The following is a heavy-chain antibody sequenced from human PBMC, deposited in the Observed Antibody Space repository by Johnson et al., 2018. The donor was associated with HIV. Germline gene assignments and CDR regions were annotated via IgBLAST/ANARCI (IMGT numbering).Heavy chain of an antibody. J-gene: IGHJ3*02. CDR1: GFTVSSNY. D-gene: IGHD4-23*01. V-gene: IGHV3-11*04. Sequence: HVQLVESGGGVVQPGRSLRLSCAASGFTVSSNYMSWVRQAPGKGLEWVSTISSSGSTIYYADSVKGRFTISRDNAKNSLYLQMNSLRAEDTAVYYCARDRTTVVWNDAFDIWGQGTMVTVSS. CDR2: ISSSGSTI. CDR3: ARDRTTVVWNDAFDI.